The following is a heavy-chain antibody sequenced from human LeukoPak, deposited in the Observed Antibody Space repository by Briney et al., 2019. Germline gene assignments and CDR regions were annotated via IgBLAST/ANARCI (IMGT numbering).Heavy chain of an antibody. V-gene: IGHV3-66*01. CDR2: IYSGGST. CDR1: GFTFSTYW. D-gene: IGHD6-13*01. J-gene: IGHJ4*02. CDR3: ARASAGIAAAIDY. Sequence: PGGSLRLSCSASGFTFSTYWMSWVRQAPGKGLEWVSVIYSGGSTYYADSVKGRFTISRDNSKNTLYLQMNSLRAEDTAVYYCARASAGIAAAIDYWGQGTLVTVSS.